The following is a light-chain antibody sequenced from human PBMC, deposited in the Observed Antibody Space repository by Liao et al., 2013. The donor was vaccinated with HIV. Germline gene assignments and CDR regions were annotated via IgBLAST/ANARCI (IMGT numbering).Light chain of an antibody. CDR2: QDN. CDR1: KLGDKY. V-gene: IGLV3-1*01. CDR3: QAWDISTHVV. J-gene: IGLJ2*01. Sequence: SYELTQPPSVSVSPGQTASITCSGDKLGDKYACWYQQKPGQSPVLVIYQDNKRPSGIPERFSGSNSGNTATLTISGTQAMDEADYYCQAWDISTHVVFGGGTTLTVL.